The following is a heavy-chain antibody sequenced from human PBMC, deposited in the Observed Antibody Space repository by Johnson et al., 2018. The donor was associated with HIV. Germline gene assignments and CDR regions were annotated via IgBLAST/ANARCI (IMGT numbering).Heavy chain of an antibody. V-gene: IGHV3-30*02. CDR2: IRFDGSNK. Sequence: QVQLVESGGGVVRPGESLRLSCAASGFTFSTYAMHWVRQAPGKGLEWVSFIRFDGSNKYYADSVKGRFTISRDNSKNTLYLQMNSLRAEDTAVYYCARAHDAFDIWGQGTMVTVSS. J-gene: IGHJ3*02. CDR3: ARAHDAFDI. CDR1: GFTFSTYA.